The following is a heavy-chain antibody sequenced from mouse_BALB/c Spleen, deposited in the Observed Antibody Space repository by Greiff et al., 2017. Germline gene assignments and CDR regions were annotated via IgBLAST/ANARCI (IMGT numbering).Heavy chain of an antibody. J-gene: IGHJ3*01. V-gene: IGHV5-4*02. CDR1: GFTFSDYY. CDR2: ISDGGSYT. Sequence: EVKLMESGGGLVKPGGSLKLSCAASGFTFSDYYMYWVRQTPEKRLEWVATISDGGSYTYYPDSVKGRFTIYRDNAKNNLYLQMSSLKSEDTAMYYCARDQTGSFAYWGQGTLVTVSA. CDR3: ARDQTGSFAY.